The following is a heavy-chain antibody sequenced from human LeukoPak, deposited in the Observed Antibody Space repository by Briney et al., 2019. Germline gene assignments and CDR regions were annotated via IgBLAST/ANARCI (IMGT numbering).Heavy chain of an antibody. CDR3: ARLSSIAARGDY. D-gene: IGHD6-6*01. V-gene: IGHV1-2*02. CDR2: INPNSGGT. Sequence: GASVTVSCKASGYTFTGYYMHWVRQAPGQGLEWMGWINPNSGGTNYAQKFQGRVTMTRDTSISTAYMELSRLRSDDTAVYYCARLSSIAARGDYWGQGTLVTVSA. CDR1: GYTFTGYY. J-gene: IGHJ4*02.